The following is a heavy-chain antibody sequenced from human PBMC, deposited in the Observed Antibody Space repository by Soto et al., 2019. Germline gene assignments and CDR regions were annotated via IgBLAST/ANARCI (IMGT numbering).Heavy chain of an antibody. CDR2: IYPGDSDT. Sequence: PGESLKISCKGSGYSLTSYWIGWVRQMPGKGLEWMGIIYPGDSDTRYSPSFQGQVTISADKSISTAYLQWSSLKASDTAMYYCARLRYSSSWSPHRAGYYGMDVWGQGTTVTVSS. J-gene: IGHJ6*02. V-gene: IGHV5-51*01. CDR1: GYSLTSYW. D-gene: IGHD6-13*01. CDR3: ARLRYSSSWSPHRAGYYGMDV.